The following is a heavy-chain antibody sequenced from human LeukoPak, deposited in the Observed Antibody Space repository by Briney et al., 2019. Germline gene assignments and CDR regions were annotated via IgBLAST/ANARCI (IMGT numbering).Heavy chain of an antibody. D-gene: IGHD2-15*01. J-gene: IGHJ4*02. CDR2: ISGTGGRT. Sequence: GGSLRLSCAASGFTFSTYAMSWVRQAPGKGLEWVSDISGTGGRTYYADSVKGRFTISRDNAKNSLYLQMNSLRDEDTAVYYCARGVVAAGDYWGQGTLVTVSS. V-gene: IGHV3-23*01. CDR1: GFTFSTYA. CDR3: ARGVVAAGDY.